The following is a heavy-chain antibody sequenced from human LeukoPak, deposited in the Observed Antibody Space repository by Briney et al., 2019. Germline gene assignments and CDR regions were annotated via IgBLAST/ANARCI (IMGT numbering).Heavy chain of an antibody. J-gene: IGHJ4*02. CDR3: ARDTYGGSYFPLPY. CDR2: LSPKSGAT. D-gene: IGHD1-26*01. Sequence: ASVKVSCKASGYTFSGYYIHWVRQAPGQGLEWMGWLSPKSGATKYAQKFQGRVTLTRDLSLSTAYMELNSLTSDDTAVYYCARDTYGGSYFPLPYWGQEALVTVSS. CDR1: GYTFSGYY. V-gene: IGHV1-2*02.